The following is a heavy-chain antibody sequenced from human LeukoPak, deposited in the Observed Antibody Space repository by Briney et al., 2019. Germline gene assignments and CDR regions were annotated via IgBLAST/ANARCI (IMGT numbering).Heavy chain of an antibody. D-gene: IGHD1-26*01. J-gene: IGHJ4*02. V-gene: IGHV1-2*02. CDR2: INPNSGGT. CDR1: GYTFTGYY. Sequence: ASVKVSCKASGYTFTGYYMHWVRQAPGQGLEWMGWINPNSGGTNYAQKFQGRVTMTRDTSISTAYMELSRLRSEDTAVYYCARTTVVGATTRFDYWGQGTLVTVSS. CDR3: ARTTVVGATTRFDY.